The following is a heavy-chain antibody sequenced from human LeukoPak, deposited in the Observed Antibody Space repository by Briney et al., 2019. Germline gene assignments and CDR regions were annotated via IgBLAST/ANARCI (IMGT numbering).Heavy chain of an antibody. V-gene: IGHV1-18*01. CDR3: AKDQGPMYYYDSSGPPLGAEYFQH. CDR2: ISAYNGNT. J-gene: IGHJ1*01. CDR1: GYTFTSYG. D-gene: IGHD3-22*01. Sequence: ASVKVSCKASGYTFTSYGISWVRQAPGQGLEWMGWISAYNGNTNYAQKLQGRVTMTTDTSTSTAYMELSSLRSEDTAVYYCAKDQGPMYYYDSSGPPLGAEYFQHWGQGTLVTVSS.